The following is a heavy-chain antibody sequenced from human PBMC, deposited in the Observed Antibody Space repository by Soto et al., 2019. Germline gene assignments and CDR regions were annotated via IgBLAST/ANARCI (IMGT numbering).Heavy chain of an antibody. V-gene: IGHV1-8*01. Sequence: ASVKVSCXASGYTFTSYDINWVRQATGQGLEWMGWMNPNSGNTGYAQKFQGRVTMTRNTSISTAYMELSSLRSEDTAVYYCARGEDTAMVRGYYYYYMDVWGKGTTVTVSS. CDR1: GYTFTSYD. D-gene: IGHD5-18*01. CDR2: MNPNSGNT. J-gene: IGHJ6*03. CDR3: ARGEDTAMVRGYYYYYMDV.